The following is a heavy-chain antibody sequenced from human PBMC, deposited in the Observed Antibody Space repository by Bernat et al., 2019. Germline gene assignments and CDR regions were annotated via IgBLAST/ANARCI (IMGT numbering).Heavy chain of an antibody. J-gene: IGHJ4*02. CDR2: IWYDGSNK. Sequence: QVQLVESGGGVVQPGRSLRLSCAASGFTFSSYGMHWVRQAPGKGLEWVAVIWYDGSNKYYADSVKGRFTISRDNSKNTLYLQMNSLRAEDTAVYYCARDPRLYSGSYYIDYWGQGTLVTVSS. CDR1: GFTFSSYG. CDR3: ARDPRLYSGSYYIDY. V-gene: IGHV3-33*01. D-gene: IGHD1-26*01.